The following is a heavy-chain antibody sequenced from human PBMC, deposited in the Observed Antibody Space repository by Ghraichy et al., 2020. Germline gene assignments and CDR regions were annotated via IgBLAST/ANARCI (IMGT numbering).Heavy chain of an antibody. CDR1: GFTFSSYS. D-gene: IGHD3-16*01. Sequence: GESLNISCAASGFTFSSYSMNWVRQAPGKGLEWVSSISSSSSYIYYADSVKGRFTISRDNAKNSLYLQMNSLRAEDTAVYYCARSIYRIMITFGGVIGDYWGQGTLVTVSS. CDR2: ISSSSSYI. J-gene: IGHJ4*02. CDR3: ARSIYRIMITFGGVIGDY. V-gene: IGHV3-21*01.